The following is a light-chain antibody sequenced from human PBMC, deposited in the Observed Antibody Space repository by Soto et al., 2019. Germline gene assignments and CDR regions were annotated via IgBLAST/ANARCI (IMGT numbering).Light chain of an antibody. V-gene: IGLV3-21*02. CDR2: DNS. J-gene: IGLJ3*02. CDR1: SIGSKS. Sequence: SYELTQPPSVSVAPGQTARITCGGNSIGSKSVHWYQQRPDQAPVLVVYDNSDRPSGIPERFSGSTSGNTATLTISRVEAGDEADYYCQVWDSSSDHWVFGGGTKLTVL. CDR3: QVWDSSSDHWV.